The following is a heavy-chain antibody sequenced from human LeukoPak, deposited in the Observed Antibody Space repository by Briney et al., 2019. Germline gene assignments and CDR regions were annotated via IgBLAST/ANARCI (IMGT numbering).Heavy chain of an antibody. CDR1: GYTLTELS. CDR2: VEPEDGET. CDR3: AGAYSGSYYSDYYYYMDV. Sequence: AAVKVSCKVSGYTLTELSMHWVRQDPGDGLESMGGVEPEDGETIYAQKFQGRVTMTEDTSTDTAYMELSSLRSEGTAVYYCAGAYSGSYYSDYYYYMDVWGKGTTVTVSS. J-gene: IGHJ6*03. D-gene: IGHD1-26*01. V-gene: IGHV1-24*01.